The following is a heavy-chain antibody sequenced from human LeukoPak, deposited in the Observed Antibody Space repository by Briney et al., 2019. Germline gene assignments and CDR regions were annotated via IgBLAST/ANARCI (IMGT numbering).Heavy chain of an antibody. CDR3: ARTTSSGWYVDFDY. D-gene: IGHD6-19*01. CDR1: GGTFSSYA. J-gene: IGHJ4*02. Sequence: SVKVSCKASGGTFSSYAISRVRQAPGQGLEWMGGIIPIFGTANYAQKFQGRVTITADESTSTAYMELSSLRSEDTAVYYCARTTSSGWYVDFDYWGQGTLVTVSS. CDR2: IIPIFGTA. V-gene: IGHV1-69*13.